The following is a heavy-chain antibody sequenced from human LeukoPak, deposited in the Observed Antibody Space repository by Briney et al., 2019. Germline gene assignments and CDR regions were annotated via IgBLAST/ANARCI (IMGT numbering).Heavy chain of an antibody. Sequence: GGSLRLSCAASGFTVSDNYMSWVRQAPGKGLEWVSIIYSGGSTYYADSVKGRFTISRDNSNNTLCLQMNSLRAEDTAVYYCARAYYSQIDYWGQGTLVTVSS. J-gene: IGHJ4*02. CDR3: ARAYYSQIDY. CDR1: GFTVSDNY. CDR2: IYSGGST. V-gene: IGHV3-66*01. D-gene: IGHD3-22*01.